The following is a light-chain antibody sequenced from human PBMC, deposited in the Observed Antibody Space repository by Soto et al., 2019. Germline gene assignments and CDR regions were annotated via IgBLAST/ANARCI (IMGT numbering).Light chain of an antibody. V-gene: IGKV3-15*01. Sequence: EIVMTQSPATLSVSPGERATLACRASQSVSSNLAWYRQKPGQAPRLLIYGASTRATGIPARFSGDGSGTEFTLTIDSLQSEDFVVYYCLQYDGWPLTFDQGTRLEIK. CDR3: LQYDGWPLT. CDR1: QSVSSN. J-gene: IGKJ5*01. CDR2: GAS.